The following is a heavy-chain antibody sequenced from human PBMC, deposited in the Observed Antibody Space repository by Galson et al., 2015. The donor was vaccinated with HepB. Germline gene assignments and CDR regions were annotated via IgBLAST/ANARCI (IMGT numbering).Heavy chain of an antibody. Sequence: SLRLSCAASGFTFSSYTMNWVRQAPGKGLEWVSYISISSSTTSYADSVKGRFTIPRDNARNSLYLQMNSLRAEDTAVYYCARDWVCAFEIWGQGTMVTVSS. V-gene: IGHV3-48*01. CDR2: ISISSSTT. D-gene: IGHD6-13*01. J-gene: IGHJ3*02. CDR3: ARDWVCAFEI. CDR1: GFTFSSYT.